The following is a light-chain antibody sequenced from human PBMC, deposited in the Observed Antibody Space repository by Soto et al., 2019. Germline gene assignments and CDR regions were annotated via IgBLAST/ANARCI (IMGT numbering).Light chain of an antibody. J-gene: IGLJ3*02. CDR2: DVT. Sequence: QSALTQPRSVSGSPGQSVTISCTGTITDVGKYNYFSWYQQHPGTAPKLLMYDVTQRPSGVPDRFAGSKSGNTASLTISGRQAEDEDDYYCCSYAGRYTYVFGGGTKLTVL. CDR1: ITDVGKYNY. V-gene: IGLV2-11*01. CDR3: CSYAGRYTYV.